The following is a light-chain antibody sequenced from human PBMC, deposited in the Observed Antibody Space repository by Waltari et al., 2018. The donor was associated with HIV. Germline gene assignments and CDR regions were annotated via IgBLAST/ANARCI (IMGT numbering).Light chain of an antibody. J-gene: IGKJ1*01. CDR1: QDIRTY. Sequence: EIVLILSPVTLSLFPGEGATLSCSASQDIRTYLGWYQQRSGQPPRLLSYDASTRATGIPARFTGSGSGTDFTLTSDSLEPEDFAMYYCQQRSNWPGTFGPGTRVDVK. V-gene: IGKV3-11*01. CDR2: DAS. CDR3: QQRSNWPGT.